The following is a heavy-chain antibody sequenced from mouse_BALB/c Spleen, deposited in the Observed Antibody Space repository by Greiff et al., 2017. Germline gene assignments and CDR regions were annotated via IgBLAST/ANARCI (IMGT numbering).Heavy chain of an antibody. CDR3: ARGEAYVNFDY. D-gene: IGHD1-1*01. CDR1: GYAFTNYL. CDR2: INPGSGGT. J-gene: IGHJ2*01. V-gene: IGHV1-54*01. Sequence: VKLQESGAELVRPGTSVKVSCKASGYAFTNYLIEWVKQRPGQGLEWIGVINPGSGGTNYNEKFKGKATLTADKSSSTAYMQLSSLTSDDSAVYFCARGEAYVNFDYWGQGTTRTVSS.